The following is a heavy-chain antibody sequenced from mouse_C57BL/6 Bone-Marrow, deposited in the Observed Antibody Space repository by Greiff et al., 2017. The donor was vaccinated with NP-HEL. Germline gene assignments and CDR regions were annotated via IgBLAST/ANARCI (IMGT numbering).Heavy chain of an antibody. CDR3: AGGLRGYFGV. CDR2: IDPSDSYT. D-gene: IGHD3-1*01. V-gene: IGHV1-69*01. CDR1: GYTFTSYW. J-gene: IGHJ1*03. Sequence: VQLQQPGAELVMPGASVKLSCKASGYTFTSYWMHWVKQRPGQGLEWIGEIDPSDSYTNYNQKFKGKSTLTVAKSSSTAYMQLSSLTSEDSAVYDCAGGLRGYFGVWGTGTTVTVA.